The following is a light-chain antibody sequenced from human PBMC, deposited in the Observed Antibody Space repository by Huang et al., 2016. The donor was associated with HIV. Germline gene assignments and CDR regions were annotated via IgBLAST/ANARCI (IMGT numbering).Light chain of an antibody. CDR3: QQYDSLPRT. Sequence: DIQMTQSPSSLSASIGDRVTITCRASRHIYSYLNWYQHRPGKAPKLLIYDAANLAVGVPSRFSGSGSGRNFTLIISSLQPEDFATYYGQQYDSLPRTFGPGTKV. CDR1: RHIYSY. V-gene: IGKV1-33*01. CDR2: DAA. J-gene: IGKJ3*01.